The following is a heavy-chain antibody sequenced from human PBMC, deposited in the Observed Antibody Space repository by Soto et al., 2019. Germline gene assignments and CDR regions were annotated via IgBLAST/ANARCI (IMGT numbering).Heavy chain of an antibody. V-gene: IGHV4-38-2*02. Sequence: SETLSLTCAVSGYSISSGYYWGWVRQPPGKGLEWIGSIHHTGSTYYNPSLKSRVTISVDTSKNQFSLKLSSVTAADTAVYYCTRDLGETSMAYWGQGTLVTVSS. CDR3: TRDLGETSMAY. J-gene: IGHJ4*02. D-gene: IGHD5-18*01. CDR2: IHHTGST. CDR1: GYSISSGYY.